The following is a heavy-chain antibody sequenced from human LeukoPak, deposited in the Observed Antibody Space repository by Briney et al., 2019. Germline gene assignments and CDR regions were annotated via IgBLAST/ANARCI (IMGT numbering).Heavy chain of an antibody. CDR2: IYTSGST. V-gene: IGHV4-4*07. Sequence: SETLSLTCTVSGGSINSHYWSWIRQPPGKGLEWIGRIYTSGSTNYNPSLKSRVTISVDTSKNQFSLNLNSVTAADTAVYYCALWGYFDSSGRHFWGQGTLVTVSS. CDR1: GGSINSHY. J-gene: IGHJ4*02. CDR3: ALWGYFDSSGRHF. D-gene: IGHD3-22*01.